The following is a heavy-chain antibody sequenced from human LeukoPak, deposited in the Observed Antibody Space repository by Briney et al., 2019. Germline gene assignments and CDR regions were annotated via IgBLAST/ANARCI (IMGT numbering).Heavy chain of an antibody. Sequence: GESLKISCEGSGYSFTNYWIGWVRQVPGKGLEWMGIIYPDDSDTRYSPSFQGQVTISADKSIGTAYLQWSSLKASDTAMYYCAIGGDSSTSCYRWFNYWGQGTLVTVSS. J-gene: IGHJ4*02. CDR3: AIGGDSSTSCYRWFNY. D-gene: IGHD2-2*01. CDR2: IYPDDSDT. V-gene: IGHV5-51*01. CDR1: GYSFTNYW.